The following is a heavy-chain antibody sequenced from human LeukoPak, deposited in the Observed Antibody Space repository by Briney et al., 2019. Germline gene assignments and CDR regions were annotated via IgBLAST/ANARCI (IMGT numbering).Heavy chain of an antibody. CDR3: ARVHSGGYDDLDC. D-gene: IGHD1-26*01. Sequence: SQTLSLTCGISGDSVSSNSGAWNWIRQSPSRGLEWLGRTYYRSKWYNDYAVSVKSRITINPDTSKNQFSLQLNSATPEDTAVYYCARVHSGGYDDLDCWGQGTLVTVSS. V-gene: IGHV6-1*01. CDR1: GDSVSSNSGA. CDR2: TYYRSKWYN. J-gene: IGHJ4*02.